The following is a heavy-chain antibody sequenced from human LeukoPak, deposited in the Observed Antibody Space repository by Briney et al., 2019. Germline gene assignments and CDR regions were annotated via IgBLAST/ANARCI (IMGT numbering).Heavy chain of an antibody. CDR1: GFTFSSYS. CDR2: ISSSSSYI. V-gene: IGHV3-21*01. J-gene: IGHJ3*02. Sequence: GGSLRLSCAASGFTFSSYSMNWVRQAPGKGLEWVSSISSSSSYIYYADSVKGRFTISRDNAKNSLYLHMNSLRAEDTAVYYCARARDSATLNNAFDIWGQGTMVTVSS. D-gene: IGHD2/OR15-2a*01. CDR3: ARARDSATLNNAFDI.